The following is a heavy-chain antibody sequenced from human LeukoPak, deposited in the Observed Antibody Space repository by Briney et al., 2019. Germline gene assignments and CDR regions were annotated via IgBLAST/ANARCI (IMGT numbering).Heavy chain of an antibody. Sequence: GGSLTLSCAASGFTFISYWMHWVRQAPGKGLVWVSRINSDGSSTSYADSVKGRFTISRDNAKNTLYLQMNSLRAEDTAVYYCATTRRDGYNYYFDYWGQGTLVTVSS. CDR2: INSDGSST. D-gene: IGHD5-24*01. CDR3: ATTRRDGYNYYFDY. J-gene: IGHJ4*02. CDR1: GFTFISYW. V-gene: IGHV3-74*01.